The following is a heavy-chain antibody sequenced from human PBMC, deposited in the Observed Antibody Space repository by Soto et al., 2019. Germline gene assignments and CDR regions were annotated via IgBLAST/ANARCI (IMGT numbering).Heavy chain of an antibody. Sequence: HPGGSLRLSCAASGFTFSCYAMSWVRQAPGKGLEWVSAIIDSAGSTYYADSVKGRFTISRDNSKNTLYLQMSTLRVEDTAVYYCGCAPMGSGAYDSWGQGTRVTVSS. D-gene: IGHD3-10*01. CDR1: GFTFSCYA. CDR3: GCAPMGSGAYDS. J-gene: IGHJ4*02. CDR2: IIDSAGST. V-gene: IGHV3-23*01.